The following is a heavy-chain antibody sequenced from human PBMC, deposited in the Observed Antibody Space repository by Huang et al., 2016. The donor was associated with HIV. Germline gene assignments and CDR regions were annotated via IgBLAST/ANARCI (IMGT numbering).Heavy chain of an antibody. J-gene: IGHJ3*02. Sequence: QVQLVESGAELKKPGASVRVSCKVSGYTVSELSLHWVRQAPEKGLEWMGGFDPEVGETIYAQRLQGRGTMTEDTSTDTAYMELSSLRPEDTAVYYWATSTPDVGAGVLRSAFDIWGQGTMVTVSS. CDR3: ATSTPDVGAGVLRSAFDI. D-gene: IGHD2-15*01. CDR2: FDPEVGET. CDR1: GYTVSELS. V-gene: IGHV1-24*01.